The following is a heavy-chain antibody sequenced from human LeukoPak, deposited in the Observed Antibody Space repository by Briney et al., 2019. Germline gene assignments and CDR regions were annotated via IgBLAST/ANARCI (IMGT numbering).Heavy chain of an antibody. Sequence: SETLSLTCTVSGGFISSSSHYWGWIRQPLGKGLEWIGSIYSSGSTYYNPSLKSRVTISVDTSKNQFSLKLSSVTAADTAVFYCAITYYYDSTRYRHDAFDIWGQGTMVTVSS. V-gene: IGHV4-39*01. CDR2: IYSSGST. CDR3: AITYYYDSTRYRHDAFDI. D-gene: IGHD3-22*01. CDR1: GGFISSSSHY. J-gene: IGHJ3*02.